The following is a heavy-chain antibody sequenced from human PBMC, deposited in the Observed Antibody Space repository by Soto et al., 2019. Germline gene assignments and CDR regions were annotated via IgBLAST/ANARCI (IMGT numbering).Heavy chain of an antibody. J-gene: IGHJ4*02. CDR1: GYNFITYG. D-gene: IGHD2-15*01. CDR3: ARAEPVVVVVASADMY. V-gene: IGHV1-18*01. CDR2: ISAYNGNT. Sequence: QVQLVQSEGELKRPGASVKVSCKASGYNFITYGMSWVRQAPGQGLEWMGWISAYNGNTKYGQKFQGRVTLTTDTSTSTAYMELRSLRSDDTAVYYCARAEPVVVVVASADMYWGQGTLVTVSS.